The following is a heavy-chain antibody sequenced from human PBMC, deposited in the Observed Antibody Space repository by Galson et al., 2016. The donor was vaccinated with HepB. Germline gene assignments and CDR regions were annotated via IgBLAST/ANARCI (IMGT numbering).Heavy chain of an antibody. V-gene: IGHV3-23*01. Sequence: SLRLSCAASGFTFSSYAMTWVRQAPGKGLEWVSSVSESDGSTYYADSVKGRFTISRDNSRNTLYLQMNSLRAEDTAIYYCATGGLYVVVVPAALADIRGDFWGQGALVTVSS. CDR3: ATGGLYVVVVPAALADIRGDF. J-gene: IGHJ4*02. CDR1: GFTFSSYA. CDR2: VSESDGST. D-gene: IGHD2-2*01.